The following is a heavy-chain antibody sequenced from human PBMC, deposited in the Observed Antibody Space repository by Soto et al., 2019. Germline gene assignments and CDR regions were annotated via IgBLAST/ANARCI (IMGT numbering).Heavy chain of an antibody. CDR3: ARLRASSWYMGGYLDY. D-gene: IGHD6-13*01. CDR2: IVIGSDYT. J-gene: IGHJ4*02. CDR1: GFTFSDYY. V-gene: IGHV3-11*06. Sequence: QVQLVESGGGLVKPGGSLRLSCAASGFTFSDYYMSWIRQAPGKWLEWVSYIVIGSDYTNYADSVKGRFTISRDNAKNSLYLEMNSLRAEDTAVYYCARLRASSWYMGGYLDYWGLGTLVTVSS.